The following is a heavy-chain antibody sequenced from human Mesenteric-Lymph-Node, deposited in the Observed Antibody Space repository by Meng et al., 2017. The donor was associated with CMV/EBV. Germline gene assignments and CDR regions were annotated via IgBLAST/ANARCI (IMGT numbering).Heavy chain of an antibody. D-gene: IGHD2-15*01. CDR2: IDYRGST. CDR1: GGSISTYF. CDR3: ARSCSAMTCRLDN. Sequence: ESLKISCTISGGSISTYFWNWIRQFPGKGLEWIGFIDYRGSTKYNASLKSRVTMSMDTSKNQFSLNLNSVTAADTAVYYCARSCSAMTCRLDNWGQGTLVTVSS. V-gene: IGHV4-59*01. J-gene: IGHJ4*02.